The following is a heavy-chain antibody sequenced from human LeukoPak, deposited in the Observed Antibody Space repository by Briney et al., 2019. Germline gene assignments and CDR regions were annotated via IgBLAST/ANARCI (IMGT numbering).Heavy chain of an antibody. CDR2: ISGSGGST. Sequence: GGSLRLSCAASGFTFSSYAMSWVRQAPGKGLEWVSAISGSGGSTYYADPVKGRFTISRDNSKNTLYLQMNSLRAEDTAVYYCAKVGYSYDHFDYWGQGTLVTVSS. J-gene: IGHJ4*02. V-gene: IGHV3-23*01. D-gene: IGHD5-18*01. CDR3: AKVGYSYDHFDY. CDR1: GFTFSSYA.